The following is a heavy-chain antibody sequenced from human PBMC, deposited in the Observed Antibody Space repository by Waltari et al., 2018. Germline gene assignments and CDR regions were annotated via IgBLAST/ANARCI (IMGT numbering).Heavy chain of an antibody. V-gene: IGHV3-30*02. D-gene: IGHD1-26*01. J-gene: IGHJ4*02. Sequence: QVQLVESGGGVVQPGGSLRLSCAASGFTFSSYGMHWVRQAPGKGLEWVAFIRYDGSNKYYADSVKGRFTISRDNSKNTLYLQMNSLRAEDTAVYYCAKGALGRVDYWGQGTLVTVSS. CDR3: AKGALGRVDY. CDR2: IRYDGSNK. CDR1: GFTFSSYG.